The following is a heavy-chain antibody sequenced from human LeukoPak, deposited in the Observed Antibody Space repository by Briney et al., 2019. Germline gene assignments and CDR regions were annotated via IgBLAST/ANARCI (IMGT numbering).Heavy chain of an antibody. CDR3: ERERVNSSRWYSRHYYYYGMDV. V-gene: IGHV3-7*01. CDR2: IKQDGSEK. D-gene: IGHD6-13*01. J-gene: IGHJ6*02. Sequence: GGFLRLSCAASGFTLSAYSMNWVRQAPGKGLEWVANIKQDGSEKYYVDSVKGRFTISRDNAKNSLYLQMNSLRAEDTAVYYCERERVNSSRWYSRHYYYYGMDVWGQGTTVTVSS. CDR1: GFTLSAYS.